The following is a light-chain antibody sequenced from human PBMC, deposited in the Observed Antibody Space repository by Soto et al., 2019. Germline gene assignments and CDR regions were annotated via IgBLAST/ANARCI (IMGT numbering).Light chain of an antibody. CDR3: QHYNNWPPLYT. Sequence: EILMTQSPATLSLSPGERATLSCRASQSVNSNLAWYQQRPGQAPRLLIYGASSRATGIPARFSGSGSGTDFTLTISSLQSEDFAVYYCQHYNNWPPLYTFGQGTKLEIK. J-gene: IGKJ2*01. CDR1: QSVNSN. CDR2: GAS. V-gene: IGKV3-15*01.